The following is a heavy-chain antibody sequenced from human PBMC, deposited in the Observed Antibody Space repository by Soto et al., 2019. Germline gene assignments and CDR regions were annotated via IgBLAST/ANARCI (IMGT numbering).Heavy chain of an antibody. D-gene: IGHD6-19*01. CDR2: IDPTGGRT. V-gene: IGHV1-46*02. CDR1: GYTFENYY. Sequence: QVHLVQSGAEVKKPGASVKVSCKASGYTFENYYMHWVRQAPGQGLEWLGIIDPTGGRTTYAQKFQDRVTMTRDTSTSMVYMELSSLRSNDTALYYCARELQFPHQETGMDVWGQGTTVTVSS. CDR3: ARELQFPHQETGMDV. J-gene: IGHJ6*02.